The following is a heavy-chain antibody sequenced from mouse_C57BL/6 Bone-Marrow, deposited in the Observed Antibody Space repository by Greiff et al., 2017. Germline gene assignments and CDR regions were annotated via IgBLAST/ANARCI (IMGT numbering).Heavy chain of an antibody. V-gene: IGHV1-52*01. J-gene: IGHJ2*01. CDR2: IDPSDSET. Sequence: QVQLQQPGAELVRPGSSVKLSCKASGYTFTSYWMHWVKQRPIQGLEWIGNIDPSDSETHYNQKFKDKATLTVDKSSSTASMQLSSLTSEYSAVYYCARSGLLYYFDYWGQGTTLTVSS. D-gene: IGHD3-1*01. CDR1: GYTFTSYW. CDR3: ARSGLLYYFDY.